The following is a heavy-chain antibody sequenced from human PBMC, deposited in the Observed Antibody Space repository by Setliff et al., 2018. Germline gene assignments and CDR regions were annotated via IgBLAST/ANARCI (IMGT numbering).Heavy chain of an antibody. Sequence: ASVKVSCKASGYTFIGHYMHWVRQAPGEGLEWMGWINPNNGETKFAQKFQGRVTLARDTSLKTHYMELSNLTSDDTAICYCARDFIWGGLTGPDYWGQGTLVTVSS. CDR2: INPNNGET. CDR3: ARDFIWGGLTGPDY. D-gene: IGHD3-9*01. CDR1: GYTFIGHY. V-gene: IGHV1-2*02. J-gene: IGHJ4*02.